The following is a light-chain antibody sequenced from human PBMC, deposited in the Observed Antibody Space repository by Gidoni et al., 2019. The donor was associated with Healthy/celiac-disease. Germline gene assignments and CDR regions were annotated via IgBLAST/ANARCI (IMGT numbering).Light chain of an antibody. J-gene: IGKJ4*01. CDR1: QDISNY. V-gene: IGKV1-33*01. Sequence: DFKKTQSPYSLSASVGDRVTITCQASQDISNYLNWYQQKPGKAPKLLIYDASNLETEVPSRFSGSGSETDFTFTISSLQPEDIATYYCQQYDNLPLTFGGGTKVEIK. CDR3: QQYDNLPLT. CDR2: DAS.